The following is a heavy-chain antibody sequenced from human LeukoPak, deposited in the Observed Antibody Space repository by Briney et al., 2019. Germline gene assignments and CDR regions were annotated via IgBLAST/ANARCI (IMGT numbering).Heavy chain of an antibody. D-gene: IGHD2-21*02. J-gene: IGHJ5*02. CDR3: ARQAATCGGDCSNNWIDP. CDR1: GGSISSYY. CDR2: IYYSGST. Sequence: SETLSLTCTVSGGSISSYYWSWIRQPPGKGLEWIGYIYYSGSTNYNPSLKSRVTISVDTSKNQFSLKLSSVTAADTAVYYCARQAATCGGDCSNNWIDPWGQGTLVTVSS. V-gene: IGHV4-59*08.